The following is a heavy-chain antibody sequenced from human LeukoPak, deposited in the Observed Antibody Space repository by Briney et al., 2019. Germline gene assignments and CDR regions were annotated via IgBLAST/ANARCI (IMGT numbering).Heavy chain of an antibody. CDR2: ISKSGSDT. V-gene: IGHV3-11*06. CDR1: GFTFSDHY. CDR3: ARVGATGTADY. J-gene: IGHJ4*02. Sequence: GGSLRLSCAAFGFTFSDHYMSWIRQAPGKGLEWVSYISKSGSDTNFAEPVKGRFTISRDNAKNSLYLQMNSLRGEDTAVYYCARVGATGTADYWGQGTLVTVS. D-gene: IGHD1-1*01.